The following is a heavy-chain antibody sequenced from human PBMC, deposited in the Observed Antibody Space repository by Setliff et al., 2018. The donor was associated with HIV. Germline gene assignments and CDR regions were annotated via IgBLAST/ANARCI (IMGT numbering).Heavy chain of an antibody. CDR1: GDSISRGGYY. CDR3: ASQGVRGAYTWFDP. D-gene: IGHD3-10*01. J-gene: IGHJ5*02. Sequence: PSETLSLPCTVSGDSISRGGYYWSWIRQHPGGGLDWIGYISYSGSTFYGPSLKSRVTISVDTSKNHFSLKLSSVTAADSAVYFCASQGVRGAYTWFDPWGQGTRVTVSS. V-gene: IGHV4-31*03. CDR2: ISYSGST.